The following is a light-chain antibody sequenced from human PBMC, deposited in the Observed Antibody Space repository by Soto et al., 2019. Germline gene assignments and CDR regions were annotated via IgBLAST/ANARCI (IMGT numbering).Light chain of an antibody. J-gene: IGLJ1*01. CDR3: KSYDSTLSAYV. CDR2: GNT. V-gene: IGLV1-40*01. Sequence: QCLLTQPPSVSGAPGQRVTIYCTGTSSNIGAGYPVHWYQQLPGTAPKLLIFGNTNRPSGVPDRFYGSRSGLAITGLQAEDEADYYCKSYDSTLSAYVFGAGTKVTVL. CDR1: SSNIGAGYP.